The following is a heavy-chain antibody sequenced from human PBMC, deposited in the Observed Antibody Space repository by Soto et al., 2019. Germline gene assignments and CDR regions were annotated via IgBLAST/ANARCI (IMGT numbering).Heavy chain of an antibody. V-gene: IGHV4-39*01. Sequence: QLQLQESGPRLAKPSETLSLTCTVSGGSISSSSYYWGWIRQPPGKGLGWIGRVYYSGSTYYNPYPKQRVIIPVDTSTNQFSQKLSSVTAADTAVYYCAWPLLDDGGSNYFDYWGQGTLVTVSS. CDR1: GGSISSSSYY. CDR3: AWPLLDDGGSNYFDY. D-gene: IGHD4-17*01. CDR2: VYYSGST. J-gene: IGHJ4*02.